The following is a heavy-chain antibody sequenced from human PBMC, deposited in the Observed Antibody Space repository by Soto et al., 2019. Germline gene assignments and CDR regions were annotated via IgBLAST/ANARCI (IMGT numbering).Heavy chain of an antibody. Sequence: WASVKVSCKASGFTFTSSAVQWVRQARGQRLEWIGWIVVGSGNTNYAQKFQERVTITRDMSTSTAYMELSSLRSEDTAVYYCAAGPIVGATRGFDYWGQGTLVTVSS. J-gene: IGHJ4*02. CDR2: IVVGSGNT. CDR3: AAGPIVGATRGFDY. V-gene: IGHV1-58*01. CDR1: GFTFTSSA. D-gene: IGHD1-26*01.